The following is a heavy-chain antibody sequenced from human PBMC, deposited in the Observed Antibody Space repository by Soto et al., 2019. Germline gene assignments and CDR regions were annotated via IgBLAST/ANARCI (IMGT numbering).Heavy chain of an antibody. D-gene: IGHD4-4*01. V-gene: IGHV5-51*01. CDR2: IFPRDFDV. CDR3: ARLVSLLQPIDS. Sequence: GESLKISCQTPGYTFTNYWIGWVRQMPGGGLGWLGLIFPRDFDVRYSTSFEGQVTISADRSTATAFVQWRSLESSDSALYFCARLVSLLQPIDSWGQGTPVTVSS. CDR1: GYTFTNYW. J-gene: IGHJ5*01.